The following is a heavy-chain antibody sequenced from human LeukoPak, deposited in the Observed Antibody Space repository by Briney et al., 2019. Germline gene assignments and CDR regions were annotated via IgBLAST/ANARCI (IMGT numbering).Heavy chain of an antibody. J-gene: IGHJ4*02. Sequence: SETLSLTCAVYGGSFSGYYWSWIRQPPGKGLEWIGEINHSGSTNYNPSLKSRVTISVDTSKNQFSLKLSSVTAADTAVYYCARILGMSSYFDYWGQGTLVTVSS. CDR1: GGSFSGYY. CDR3: ARILGMSSYFDY. V-gene: IGHV4-34*01. D-gene: IGHD3-16*01. CDR2: INHSGST.